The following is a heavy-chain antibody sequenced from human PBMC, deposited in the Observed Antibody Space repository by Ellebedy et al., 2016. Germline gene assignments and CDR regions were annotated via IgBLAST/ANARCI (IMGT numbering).Heavy chain of an antibody. CDR3: ARSRGMGKWLADY. CDR1: GYTFTSYY. Sequence: ASVKVSXXASGYTFTSYYMHWVRQAPGQGLEWMGIINPSGGSTSYAQKFQGRVTMTRDTSTSTVYMELSSLRSEDTAVYYCARSRGMGKWLADYWGQGTLVTVSS. CDR2: INPSGGST. J-gene: IGHJ4*02. V-gene: IGHV1-46*01. D-gene: IGHD6-19*01.